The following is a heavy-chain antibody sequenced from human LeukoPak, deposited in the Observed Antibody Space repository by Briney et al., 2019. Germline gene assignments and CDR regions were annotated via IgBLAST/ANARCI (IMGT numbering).Heavy chain of an antibody. CDR1: GFTFSSYA. V-gene: IGHV3-30*01. CDR3: ARDFAPYCSGGSCDLSGVGY. J-gene: IGHJ4*02. Sequence: GASLRLSCAASGFTFSSYAMHWVRQAPGKGLEWVTVISYDGSNKYYADSVKGRFTISRDNSKNTLYLKMNSLRAEDTAVYYCARDFAPYCSGGSCDLSGVGYWGQGTLVIVSS. D-gene: IGHD2-15*01. CDR2: ISYDGSNK.